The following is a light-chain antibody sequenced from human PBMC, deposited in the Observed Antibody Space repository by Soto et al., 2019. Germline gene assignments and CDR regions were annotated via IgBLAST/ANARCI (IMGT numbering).Light chain of an antibody. V-gene: IGKV1-5*01. CDR3: QHYNSYPVT. CDR2: DAS. J-gene: IGKJ2*01. Sequence: DIQMTQSPSTLSASVGDRVTITCRASQSISSWLAWYQQKPGKAPKLLIYDASILESGVPSRFSGSGSVTDFTLTISSLQPDDFATYYCQHYNSYPVTFCQGTKLEIK. CDR1: QSISSW.